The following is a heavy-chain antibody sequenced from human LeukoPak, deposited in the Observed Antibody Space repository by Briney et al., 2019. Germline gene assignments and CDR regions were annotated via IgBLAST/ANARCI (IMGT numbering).Heavy chain of an antibody. Sequence: HPGGSLRLSCAASGFTFSSYAMHWVRQAPGKGLEWVAVISYDGSNKYYADSVKGRFTISRDNSKNTLYLQMNSLRAEDTAVYYCARPYIVVVPAAIDYWGQGTLVTVSS. CDR1: GFTFSSYA. J-gene: IGHJ4*02. D-gene: IGHD2-2*02. CDR3: ARPYIVVVPAAIDY. V-gene: IGHV3-30*04. CDR2: ISYDGSNK.